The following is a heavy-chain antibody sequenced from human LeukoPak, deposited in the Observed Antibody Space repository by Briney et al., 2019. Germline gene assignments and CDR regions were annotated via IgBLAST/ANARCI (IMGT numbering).Heavy chain of an antibody. CDR2: IRYDGSNK. J-gene: IGHJ6*03. V-gene: IGHV3-30*02. CDR3: AKVTASTGAQYYYYYMDV. CDR1: GFTFSSYG. Sequence: GGSLRLSCAASGFTFSSYGMHWVRQAPGKGLEWVAFIRYDGSNKYYADSVKGRFTISRDNSKNTLYLQMNSLRAEDTAVYYCAKVTASTGAQYYYYYMDVWGKGTTVTVSS. D-gene: IGHD5-18*01.